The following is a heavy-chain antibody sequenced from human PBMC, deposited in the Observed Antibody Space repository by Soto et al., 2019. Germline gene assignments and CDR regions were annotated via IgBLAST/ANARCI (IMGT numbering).Heavy chain of an antibody. CDR1: GFTFSSYA. Sequence: GGSLRLSCAASGFTFSSYAMSWVRQAPGKGLECVSSISGSGGSTYYAYSVKGRFTISRDNSKNTLYLQMNSLRAEDTALYYCAKAGSIGYYYFDYWGQGTLVTVSS. CDR2: ISGSGGST. CDR3: AKAGSIGYYYFDY. J-gene: IGHJ4*02. V-gene: IGHV3-23*01. D-gene: IGHD3-22*01.